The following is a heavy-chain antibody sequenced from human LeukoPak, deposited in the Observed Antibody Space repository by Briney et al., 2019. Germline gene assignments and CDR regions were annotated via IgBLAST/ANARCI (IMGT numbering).Heavy chain of an antibody. CDR2: IYYSGST. J-gene: IGHJ4*02. CDR3: AREERLSGTLVAISRGDFDY. CDR1: GGSISSSSYY. D-gene: IGHD3-10*01. Sequence: SETLSLTCTVSGGSISSSSYYWGWIRQPPGKGLEWIGSIYYSGSTYYNPSLKSRVTISVDTSKNQFSLKLSSVTAADTAVYYCAREERLSGTLVAISRGDFDYWGQGTQVTVSS. V-gene: IGHV4-39*07.